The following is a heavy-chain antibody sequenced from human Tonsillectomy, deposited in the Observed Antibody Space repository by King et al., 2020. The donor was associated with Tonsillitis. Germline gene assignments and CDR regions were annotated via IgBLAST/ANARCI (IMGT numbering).Heavy chain of an antibody. V-gene: IGHV4-59*08. CDR3: ARHLVPRGVYMDV. CDR1: GGSISSYC. D-gene: IGHD6-6*01. CDR2: IYYSGES. J-gene: IGHJ6*03. Sequence: QLQESGPGLVKPSETLSLTCTVSGGSISSYCWSWLRQPPGKGLEWIGHIYYSGESNYNPSLKSRVTISVDTSKNQFSLNLSSVTAADTAVYYCARHLVPRGVYMDVWGKGTTVTVSS.